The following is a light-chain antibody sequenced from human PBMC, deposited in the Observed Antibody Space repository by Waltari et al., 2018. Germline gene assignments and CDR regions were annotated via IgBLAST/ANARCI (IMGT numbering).Light chain of an antibody. CDR3: QQRYSTPQST. CDR1: QNIKKY. V-gene: IGKV1-39*01. CDR2: AAS. Sequence: DIQLTQSPLSLSASVGDRVTITCRASQNIKKYLDWYQQMPGKAPKILIYAASSLLSGVPSRFSGSGSATDFTLTIISLQPEDFATYYCQQRYSTPQSTFGQGTRLDLK. J-gene: IGKJ5*01.